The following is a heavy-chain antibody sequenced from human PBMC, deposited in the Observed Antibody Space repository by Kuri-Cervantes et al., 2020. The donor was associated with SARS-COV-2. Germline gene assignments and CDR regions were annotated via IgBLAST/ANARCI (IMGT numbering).Heavy chain of an antibody. J-gene: IGHJ4*02. D-gene: IGHD3-3*01. CDR1: GFTFSSYW. Sequence: RGSLRLSCAASGFTFSSYWMSWVRQAPGKGLEWVANIKQDGSEKYYVDSVKGRFTISRDNAKNSLYLQMNSLRAEDTAVYYCARDHNDFWSGYYPLDYWGQGTLVTVSS. V-gene: IGHV3-7*01. CDR3: ARDHNDFWSGYYPLDY. CDR2: IKQDGSEK.